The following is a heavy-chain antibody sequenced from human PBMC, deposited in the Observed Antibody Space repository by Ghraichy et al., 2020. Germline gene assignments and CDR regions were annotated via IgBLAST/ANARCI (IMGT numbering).Heavy chain of an antibody. CDR3: ARAGGEYCSSTSCYIIYWYFDL. D-gene: IGHD2-2*02. J-gene: IGHJ2*01. Sequence: SETLSLTCTVSGYSISSGYYWGWIRQPPGKGLEWIGSIYHSGSTYYNPSLKSRVTISVDTSKNQFSLKLSSVTAADTAVYYCARAGGEYCSSTSCYIIYWYFDLWGRGTLVTVPS. V-gene: IGHV4-38-2*02. CDR1: GYSISSGYY. CDR2: IYHSGST.